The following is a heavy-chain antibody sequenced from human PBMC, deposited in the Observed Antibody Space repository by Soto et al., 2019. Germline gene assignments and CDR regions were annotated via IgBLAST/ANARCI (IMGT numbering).Heavy chain of an antibody. V-gene: IGHV3-64D*08. CDR2: TYSKGGST. J-gene: IGHJ4*02. CDR3: ARGLRGLES. CDR1: GFTISSYA. D-gene: IGHD3-10*01. Sequence: EVQLVESGGGLVQPGGSLRLSCSASGFTISSYAMHWVRQAPGKGLESVSVTYSKGGSTHYANSVRGRFTISTDNSKNPLNPQLSRRRAADTAVYSCARGLRGLESWGKETLVNVSS.